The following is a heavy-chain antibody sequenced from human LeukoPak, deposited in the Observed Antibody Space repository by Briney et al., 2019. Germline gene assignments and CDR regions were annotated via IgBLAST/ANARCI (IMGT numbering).Heavy chain of an antibody. CDR2: INANGGST. Sequence: GGSLRLSCAASGFTFDNYGMSWVRQVPGKGLEWVSSINANGGSTAYAGSVRGRFTISRDNAKNSLYLQMDRLRAEDTAVYYCARDNYSGSRYFDYWGQGTLVTVSS. V-gene: IGHV3-20*04. CDR1: GFTFDNYG. D-gene: IGHD1-26*01. CDR3: ARDNYSGSRYFDY. J-gene: IGHJ4*02.